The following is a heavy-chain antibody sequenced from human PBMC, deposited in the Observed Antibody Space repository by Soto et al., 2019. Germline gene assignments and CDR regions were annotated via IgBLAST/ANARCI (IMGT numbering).Heavy chain of an antibody. D-gene: IGHD5-18*01. CDR1: GGTFSSYA. Sequence: SVKVSCKASGGTFSSYAISWVRQAPGQGLEWMGGIIPIFGTANYAQKFQGRVTITADESTSTAYMELSSLRSEDTAVYYRARSEWLPAYYYGMDVWGQGTAVTVSS. J-gene: IGHJ6*02. CDR2: IIPIFGTA. V-gene: IGHV1-69*13. CDR3: ARSEWLPAYYYGMDV.